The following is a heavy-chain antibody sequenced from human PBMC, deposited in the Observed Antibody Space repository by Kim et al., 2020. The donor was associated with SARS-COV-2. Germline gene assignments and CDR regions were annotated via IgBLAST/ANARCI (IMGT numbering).Heavy chain of an antibody. J-gene: IGHJ6*02. D-gene: IGHD2-15*01. CDR3: AKDRTIVVVVAASMDV. Sequence: GGSLRLSCAASGFTFSSYGMHWVRQAPGKGLEWVAVISYDGSNKYYADSVKGRFTISRDNSKNTLYLQMNSLRAEDTAVYYCAKDRTIVVVVAASMDVWGQGTTVTVSS. CDR2: ISYDGSNK. CDR1: GFTFSSYG. V-gene: IGHV3-30*18.